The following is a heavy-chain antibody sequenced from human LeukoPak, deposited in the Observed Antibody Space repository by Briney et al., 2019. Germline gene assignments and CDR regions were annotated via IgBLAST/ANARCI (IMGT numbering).Heavy chain of an antibody. CDR1: GGSIRGDTYY. J-gene: IGHJ6*03. CDR2: IYASGRT. CDR3: AKAPSRPFYYMDV. D-gene: IGHD6-13*01. Sequence: SETLSLTCTVSGGSIRGDTYYWSWVRQPAGKGLEWIGRIYASGRTDSNPSLKSRVTISADTSKNQFFLKLNSVTAADTAVYYCAKAPSRPFYYMDVWGQETTVTVSS. V-gene: IGHV4-61*02.